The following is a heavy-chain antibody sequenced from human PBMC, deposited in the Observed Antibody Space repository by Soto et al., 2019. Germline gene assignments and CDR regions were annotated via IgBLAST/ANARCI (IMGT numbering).Heavy chain of an antibody. D-gene: IGHD6-19*01. CDR3: AKDQQSLAPENIYYYYGMDV. Sequence: GGSLRLSCAASGFTFSSYGMHWVRQAPGKGLEWVAVISYDGSNKYYADSVKGRFTISRDNSKNTLYLQMNSLRAEDTAVYYCAKDQQSLAPENIYYYYGMDVWGQGTTVTVYS. V-gene: IGHV3-30*18. CDR2: ISYDGSNK. J-gene: IGHJ6*02. CDR1: GFTFSSYG.